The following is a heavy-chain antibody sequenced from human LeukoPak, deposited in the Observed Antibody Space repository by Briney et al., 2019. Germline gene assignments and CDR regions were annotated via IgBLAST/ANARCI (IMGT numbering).Heavy chain of an antibody. CDR3: ANVRVGHLQIQDDFDY. CDR2: ITGSGKGA. J-gene: IGHJ4*02. CDR1: GLTFSSHA. D-gene: IGHD2-15*01. V-gene: IGHV3-23*01. Sequence: PGGSLRLSCTASGLTFSSHAMTWVRQAAGKGLQWVSSITGSGKGAYYADSVKGRVTISRDNSNNTLFLQMDSLRAEDTAMYYWANVRVGHLQIQDDFDYWGPGTLVTVSS.